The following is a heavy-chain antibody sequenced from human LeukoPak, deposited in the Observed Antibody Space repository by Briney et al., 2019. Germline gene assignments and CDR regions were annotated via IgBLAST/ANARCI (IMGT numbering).Heavy chain of an antibody. V-gene: IGHV3-20*04. CDR1: GFTFDDYG. D-gene: IGHD6-13*01. Sequence: GGSLRLPCAASGFTFDDYGMSWVRPAPGKGLEWVSGINWNGGSTGYADSVKGRFTISRDNAKNSLYLQMNSLRAEDTALYYCARDLVPFVAAAGHDYWGQGTLVTVSS. CDR3: ARDLVPFVAAAGHDY. J-gene: IGHJ4*02. CDR2: INWNGGST.